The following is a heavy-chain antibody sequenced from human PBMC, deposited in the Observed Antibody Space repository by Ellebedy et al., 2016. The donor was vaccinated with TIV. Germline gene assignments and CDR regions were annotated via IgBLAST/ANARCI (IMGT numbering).Heavy chain of an antibody. V-gene: IGHV3-13*01. CDR1: GFTFSSHV. J-gene: IGHJ4*02. Sequence: GESLKISCAASGFTFSSHVMPWVRQPTGKGLEWVSGITSAGDTYYLGSVKGRFIISRDSAKNSLYLQMNSLRAEDTAVYYCARATSGFDNWGQGALATVSS. CDR3: ARATSGFDN. CDR2: ITSAGDT. D-gene: IGHD5-24*01.